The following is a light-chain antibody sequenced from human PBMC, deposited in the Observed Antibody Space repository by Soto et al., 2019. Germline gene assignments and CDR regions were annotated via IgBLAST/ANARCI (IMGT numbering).Light chain of an antibody. Sequence: EIVMTQSPATLTLSPGERATLSCRANQSLGNNIAWYQQKPGQAPRLLIYGASTGATGLPARFSGSGSGTEFTLSTSSLQSEDFAVYYCLQYNKWPRTFGQGTKVEIK. CDR3: LQYNKWPRT. CDR2: GAS. CDR1: QSLGNN. J-gene: IGKJ1*01. V-gene: IGKV3-15*01.